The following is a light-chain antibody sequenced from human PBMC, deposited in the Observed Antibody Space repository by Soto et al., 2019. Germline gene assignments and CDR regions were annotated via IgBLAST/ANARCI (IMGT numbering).Light chain of an antibody. Sequence: EIVLTQSPGTLSLSPGERVTLSCRASQSVSSSYLAWYQQKPGQAPRLLIYGASRRATGIPDRFSGSGSGTDFTLTISRLEPEDFAVYFCQQYGGSPQTFCQGTKLEIK. CDR3: QQYGGSPQT. V-gene: IGKV3-20*01. CDR2: GAS. J-gene: IGKJ2*01. CDR1: QSVSSSY.